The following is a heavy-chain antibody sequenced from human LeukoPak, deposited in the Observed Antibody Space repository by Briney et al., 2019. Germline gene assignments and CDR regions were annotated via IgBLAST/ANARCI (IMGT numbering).Heavy chain of an antibody. V-gene: IGHV1-24*01. J-gene: IGHJ5*02. CDR2: FDPEDGET. D-gene: IGHD2-15*01. CDR1: GYTLTELS. Sequence: ASVKVSCKVSGYTLTELSMHWVRQALGKGLEWMGGFDPEDGETIYAQKFQGRVTMTEDTSTDTAYMELSSLRSEDTAVYYCATTPLVAATFLVRNWFDPWGQGTLVTVSS. CDR3: ATTPLVAATFLVRNWFDP.